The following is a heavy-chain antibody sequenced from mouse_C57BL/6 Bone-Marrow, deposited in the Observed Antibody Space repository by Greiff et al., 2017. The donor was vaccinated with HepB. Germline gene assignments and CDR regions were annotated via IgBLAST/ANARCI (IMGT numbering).Heavy chain of an antibody. D-gene: IGHD3-2*02. CDR2: ISYDGSN. V-gene: IGHV3-6*01. J-gene: IGHJ2*01. CDR1: GYSITSGYY. Sequence: EVKLMESGPGLVKPSQSLSLTCSVTGYSITSGYYWNWIRQFPGNKLEWMGYISYDGSNNYNPSLKNRISITRDTSKNQFFLKLNSVTTEDTATYYCAKLGQLSLAYFDYWGQGTTLTVSS. CDR3: AKLGQLSLAYFDY.